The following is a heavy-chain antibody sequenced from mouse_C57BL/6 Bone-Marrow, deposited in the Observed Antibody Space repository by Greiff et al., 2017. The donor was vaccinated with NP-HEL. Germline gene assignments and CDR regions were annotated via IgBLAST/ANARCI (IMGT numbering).Heavy chain of an antibody. Sequence: EVQLVESGPGLVKPSQSLSLTCSVTGYSITSGYYWNWIRQFPGNKLEWMGYISYDGSNNYNPSLKNRISITRDTSKNQFFLKLNSVTTEDTATYYCARDPYGYDQYYFDYWGQGTTLTVSS. D-gene: IGHD2-2*01. CDR1: GYSITSGYY. CDR2: ISYDGSN. J-gene: IGHJ2*01. V-gene: IGHV3-6*01. CDR3: ARDPYGYDQYYFDY.